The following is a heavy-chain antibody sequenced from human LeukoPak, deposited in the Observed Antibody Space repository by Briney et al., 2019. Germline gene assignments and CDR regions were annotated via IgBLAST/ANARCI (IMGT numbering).Heavy chain of an antibody. Sequence: PGGSLRLSCTASGFTFSSYWMSWVRQAPGKGLEWVANIKLDGSEKYYVDSVKGRFTISRDNAKNSLYLQMNKLRAEDTAVYYCARARGRFDYWGQGTLVTVSS. CDR2: IKLDGSEK. CDR1: GFTFSSYW. V-gene: IGHV3-7*01. CDR3: ARARGRFDY. J-gene: IGHJ4*02. D-gene: IGHD6-25*01.